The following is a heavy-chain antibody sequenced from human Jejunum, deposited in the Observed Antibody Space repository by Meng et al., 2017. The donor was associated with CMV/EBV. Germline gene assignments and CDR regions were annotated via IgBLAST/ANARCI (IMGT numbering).Heavy chain of an antibody. Sequence: SCAASGFSLNGYSLHWVRQAPGKGLEWVALASLDGRNTYYTDSVKGRFTISRDNSRNTLFLQMNSLRPEDTGVYFCARGYYNEYGDYWGQGTLVTVSS. V-gene: IGHV3-30*03. D-gene: IGHD1-26*01. CDR2: ASLDGRNT. CDR1: GFSLNGYS. CDR3: ARGYYNEYGDY. J-gene: IGHJ4*02.